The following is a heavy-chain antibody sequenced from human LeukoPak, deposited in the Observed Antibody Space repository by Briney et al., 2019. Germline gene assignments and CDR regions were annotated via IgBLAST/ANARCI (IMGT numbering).Heavy chain of an antibody. CDR3: ARELGLNAFYV. J-gene: IGHJ3*01. Sequence: ASVKVSCKASGYTLTDNHLYWVRQAPGQGLEWMGWIDPNSGGTNFAQNFQGRLTMTRDTSISTAYMELSRLTSDDTTVYYCARELGLNAFYVWGQGTMVTVSS. V-gene: IGHV1-2*02. D-gene: IGHD7-27*01. CDR1: GYTLTDNH. CDR2: IDPNSGGT.